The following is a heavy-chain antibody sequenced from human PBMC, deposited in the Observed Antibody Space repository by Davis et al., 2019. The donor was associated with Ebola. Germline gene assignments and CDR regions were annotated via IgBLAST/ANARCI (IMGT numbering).Heavy chain of an antibody. CDR2: VNSAGTYS. CDR1: GFSFSNYA. CDR3: ARIEAYGAGNYFHY. Sequence: GGSLRLSCAPSGFSFSNYAMSWARQAPGKGLEWVSAVNSAGTYSYYADSVKSRFTISRDTSTVYLQMNYLRVEDTAVYYCARIEAYGAGNYFHYWGQGTLVTISS. J-gene: IGHJ4*02. D-gene: IGHD3-10*01. V-gene: IGHV3-23*01.